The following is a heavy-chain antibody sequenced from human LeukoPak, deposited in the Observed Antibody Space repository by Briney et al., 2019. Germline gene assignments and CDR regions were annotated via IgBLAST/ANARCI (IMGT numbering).Heavy chain of an antibody. CDR1: GYSISSGYF. D-gene: IGHD6-13*01. CDR2: IYHSGRT. V-gene: IGHV4-38-2*02. Sequence: PSETLSLTCTVSGYSISSGYFWGWIRQPPGKGLECIGTIYHSGRTYYTRSLKSRVTISVETSKKQFSLKMNSVTAADTAVYYCARIYSSSWFLNWFDPWGQGTLVTVSS. J-gene: IGHJ5*02. CDR3: ARIYSSSWFLNWFDP.